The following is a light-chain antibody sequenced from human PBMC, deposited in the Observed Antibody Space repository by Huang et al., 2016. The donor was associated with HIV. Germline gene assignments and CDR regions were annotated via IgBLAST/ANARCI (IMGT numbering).Light chain of an antibody. Sequence: EIVLTQSPGTLSLSPGERATLSCRASQSVSSSYLAWYQQKPGQAPRLRSYGASSGATGIPDRFSGSGCGTDFTLTISRLEPEDFAVYYCQQYGSSPQFTFGPGTKVDIK. J-gene: IGKJ3*01. CDR1: QSVSSSY. CDR3: QQYGSSPQFT. CDR2: GAS. V-gene: IGKV3-20*01.